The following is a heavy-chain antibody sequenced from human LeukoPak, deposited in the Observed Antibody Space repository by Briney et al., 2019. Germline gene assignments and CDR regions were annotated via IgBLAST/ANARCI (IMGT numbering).Heavy chain of an antibody. CDR1: GFTFSNYW. D-gene: IGHD1-26*01. J-gene: IGHJ3*02. Sequence: PGGSLRLSCVVSGFTFSNYWMSWVRQAPGKGLEWVANIKQDESEKYYVDSVKGRFTISRDNAKNSLYLQMNSLRAEDTALYYCAKDREWELLGAFDIWGQGTMVTVSS. CDR2: IKQDESEK. V-gene: IGHV3-7*03. CDR3: AKDREWELLGAFDI.